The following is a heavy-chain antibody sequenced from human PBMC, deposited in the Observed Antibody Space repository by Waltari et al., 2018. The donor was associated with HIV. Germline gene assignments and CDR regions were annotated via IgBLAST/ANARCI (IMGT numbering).Heavy chain of an antibody. CDR2: VRGSGANT. CDR3: AKDTFNLSGYFHY. D-gene: IGHD5-12*01. J-gene: IGHJ4*02. V-gene: IGHV3-23*01. CDR1: GSRFCLYA. Sequence: EVQLLESGGALVQPGGSLRLSCAASGSRFCLYAMTWVGQAPGKGLEWVSAVRGSGANTYYADAVKGRFTVSRDNSKNTIYLQMDSLRAEDTAVYYCAKDTFNLSGYFHYWGQGTLVTVSS.